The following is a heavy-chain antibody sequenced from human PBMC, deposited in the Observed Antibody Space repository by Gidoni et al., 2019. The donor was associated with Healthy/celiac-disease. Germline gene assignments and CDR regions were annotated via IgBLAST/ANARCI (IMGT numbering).Heavy chain of an antibody. Sequence: EVQLVESGGVVVQPGGSLRLSCAASGFTFDDYTMHWVRQAPGKGLEWVSLISWDGGSTYYADSVKGRFTISRDNSKNSLYLQMNSLRTEDTALYYCAKGPKRTFWSGYSWFDPWGQGTLVTVSS. J-gene: IGHJ5*02. CDR2: ISWDGGST. V-gene: IGHV3-43*01. D-gene: IGHD3-3*01. CDR3: AKGPKRTFWSGYSWFDP. CDR1: GFTFDDYT.